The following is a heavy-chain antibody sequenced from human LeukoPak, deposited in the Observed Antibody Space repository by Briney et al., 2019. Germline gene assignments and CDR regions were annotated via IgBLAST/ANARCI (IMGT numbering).Heavy chain of an antibody. J-gene: IGHJ4*02. V-gene: IGHV4-34*01. CDR2: INHSGST. CDR3: ARFGYDYVWGSYRIFDY. D-gene: IGHD3-16*02. CDR1: SGSISSCGYS. Sequence: SETLSLTCAVSSGSISSCGYSWSWIRQPPGKGLEWIGEINHSGSTNYNPSLKSRVTISVDTSKNQFSLKLSSVTAADTAVYYCARFGYDYVWGSYRIFDYWGQGTLVTVSS.